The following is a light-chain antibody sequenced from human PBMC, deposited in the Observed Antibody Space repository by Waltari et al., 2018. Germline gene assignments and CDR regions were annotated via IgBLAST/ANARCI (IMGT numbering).Light chain of an antibody. CDR3: CSYAGSYTLV. Sequence: QSALTQPRSVSGSPGQSVTISCTGTSSDVGGYNYVSWYQQHPGKAPKLMIYDVSKRPSGFPDRFFGSKSGNTASLTISGLQAEDEADYYCCSYAGSYTLVFGGGTKLTVL. CDR1: SSDVGGYNY. CDR2: DVS. J-gene: IGLJ2*01. V-gene: IGLV2-11*01.